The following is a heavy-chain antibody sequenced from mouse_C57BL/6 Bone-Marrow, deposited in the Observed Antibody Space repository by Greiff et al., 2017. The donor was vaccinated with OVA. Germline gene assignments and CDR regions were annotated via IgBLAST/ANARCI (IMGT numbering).Heavy chain of an antibody. CDR1: GYTFTSYW. V-gene: IGHV1-50*01. Sequence: QVQLQQPGAELVKPGASVKLSCKASGYTFTSYWMQWVKQRPGQGLEWIGEIDPSDSYTNYNQKFKGKATLTVDTSSSTAYMQLSSLTSEDSAVYYCARPYYGNYVRYFDVWGTGTTVTVSS. CDR3: ARPYYGNYVRYFDV. J-gene: IGHJ1*03. CDR2: IDPSDSYT. D-gene: IGHD2-10*01.